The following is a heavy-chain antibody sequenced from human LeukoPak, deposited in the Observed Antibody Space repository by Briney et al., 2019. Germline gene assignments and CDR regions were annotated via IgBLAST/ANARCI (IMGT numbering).Heavy chain of an antibody. D-gene: IGHD3-10*02. CDR2: ISGSGGST. V-gene: IGHV3-23*01. CDR1: GFTFSSYA. CDR3: AELGITMIGGV. Sequence: GGSLRLSCAASGFTFSSYAMSWVRQAPGKGLEWVSAISGSGGSTFYAESVKGRFTISRDNSKNTLYLQMSSLRAEDTAVYYCAELGITMIGGVWGKGTTVTISS. J-gene: IGHJ6*04.